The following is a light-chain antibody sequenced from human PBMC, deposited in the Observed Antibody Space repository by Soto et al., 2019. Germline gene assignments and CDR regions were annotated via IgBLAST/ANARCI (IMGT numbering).Light chain of an antibody. CDR2: GDN. V-gene: IGLV1-44*01. CDR3: SSYTTVNTLVS. Sequence: QTVVTQPPSASGTPGQRVSISCSGSSSNIGSNAVHWYQQFPGTAPRLLIYGDNQRPSGVPDRFSGSKSGTSASLVISGLQSEDEADYYCSSYTTVNTLVSFGTGTKLTVL. CDR1: SSNIGSNA. J-gene: IGLJ1*01.